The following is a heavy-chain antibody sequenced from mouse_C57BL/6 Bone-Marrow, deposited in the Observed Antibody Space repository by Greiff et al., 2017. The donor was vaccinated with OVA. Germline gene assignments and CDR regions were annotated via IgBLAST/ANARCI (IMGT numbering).Heavy chain of an antibody. CDR2: IDPEDGET. J-gene: IGHJ4*01. V-gene: IGHV14-2*01. Sequence: EVKLEESGAELVKPGASVKLSCTASGFNIKDYYMHWVKQRTEQGLEWIGRIDPEDGETKYAPKFQGKATITADTSSNTAYLQLSSLTSEDTAVYYGARPLRLYYYAMDYWGQGTSVTVSS. D-gene: IGHD2-4*01. CDR1: GFNIKDYY. CDR3: ARPLRLYYYAMDY.